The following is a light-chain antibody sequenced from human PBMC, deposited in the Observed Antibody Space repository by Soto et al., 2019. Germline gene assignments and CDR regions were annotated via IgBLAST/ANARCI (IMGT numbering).Light chain of an antibody. Sequence: QSALTQPASVSGSPGQSITVSCTGTNTDVGGYNYVSWYQHRPGKAPRLMIYEVRNRLSGVSNRFSGSKSGNTASLTISGLQSEDEADYYCTSYAGDYMFVFGTGTQLTVL. CDR3: TSYAGDYMFV. J-gene: IGLJ1*01. CDR2: EVR. V-gene: IGLV2-14*01. CDR1: NTDVGGYNY.